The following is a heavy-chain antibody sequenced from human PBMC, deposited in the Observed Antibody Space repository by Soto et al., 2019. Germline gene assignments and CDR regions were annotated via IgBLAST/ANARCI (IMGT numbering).Heavy chain of an antibody. CDR1: GYSFTTYG. CDR2: ISTYNGDT. Sequence: QVQLVQSGAEVKKPGASVKVSCKASGYSFTTYGIAWVRQAPGQGLEWMGWISTYNGDTDYAQNLQGRVIMTTDPSTTTAYMELRSLRSDDTAVYYCAREGSRPYYYYGMDVWGQGTTVSVSS. D-gene: IGHD2-15*01. V-gene: IGHV1-18*01. J-gene: IGHJ6*02. CDR3: AREGSRPYYYYGMDV.